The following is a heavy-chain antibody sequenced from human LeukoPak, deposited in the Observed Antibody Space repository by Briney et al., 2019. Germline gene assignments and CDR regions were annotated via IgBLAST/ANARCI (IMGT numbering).Heavy chain of an antibody. D-gene: IGHD3-10*01. CDR2: INPNSGET. V-gene: IGHV1-2*06. Sequence: ASVKDSRKSSGYTLTGYYMHSVRQAPGQGLEGMGRINPNSGETNYAQEFQGRVTVTRDTSISTAYMELSRLRSDDTAVYYCARNPRLLWFGDGGPENWFDPWGQGTLVTVSS. J-gene: IGHJ5*02. CDR3: ARNPRLLWFGDGGPENWFDP. CDR1: GYTLTGYY.